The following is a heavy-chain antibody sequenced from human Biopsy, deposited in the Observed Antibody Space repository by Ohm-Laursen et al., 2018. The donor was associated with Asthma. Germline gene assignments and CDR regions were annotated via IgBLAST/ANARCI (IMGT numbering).Heavy chain of an antibody. CDR2: IYHSGPT. CDR3: AKIYDRLVLYGMDV. D-gene: IGHD6-19*01. Sequence: SETLSLTCAVSGGSIISSSWWSWVRQTPGKGLEWIGEIYHSGPTNYNPSLKRRVTISVDKSKNQFSLKLTSVTAADTAVYYCAKIYDRLVLYGMDVWGQGTTVTVSS. V-gene: IGHV4-4*02. J-gene: IGHJ6*02. CDR1: GGSIISSSW.